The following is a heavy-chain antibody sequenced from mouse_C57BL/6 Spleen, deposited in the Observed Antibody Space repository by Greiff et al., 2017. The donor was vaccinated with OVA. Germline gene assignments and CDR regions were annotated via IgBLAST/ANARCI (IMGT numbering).Heavy chain of an antibody. CDR3: YYYGSSYAAWFAY. Sequence: LQESGAELVRPGTSVKVSCKASGYAFTNYLIEWVKQRPGQGLEWIGVINPGSGGTNYNEKFKGKATLTADKSSSTAYMQLSSLTSEDSAVYFCYYYGSSYAAWFAYWGQGTLVTVSA. CDR1: GYAFTNYL. V-gene: IGHV1-54*01. J-gene: IGHJ3*01. D-gene: IGHD1-1*01. CDR2: INPGSGGT.